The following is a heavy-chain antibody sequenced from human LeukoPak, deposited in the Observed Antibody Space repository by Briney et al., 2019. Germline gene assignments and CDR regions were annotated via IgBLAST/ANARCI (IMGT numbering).Heavy chain of an antibody. Sequence: KPSQTLSITCAVSGGSISSGGYSWSWLRQPPGKALEWIGYIYYTGKTYYNPSLEGRVTILVDTSRNHFSVKLSSVTAADTAVYYCARSQNYYGSGDYWSQGTLVTVSS. CDR1: GGSISSGGYS. V-gene: IGHV4-30-4*07. CDR2: IYYTGKT. D-gene: IGHD3-10*01. J-gene: IGHJ4*02. CDR3: ARSQNYYGSGDY.